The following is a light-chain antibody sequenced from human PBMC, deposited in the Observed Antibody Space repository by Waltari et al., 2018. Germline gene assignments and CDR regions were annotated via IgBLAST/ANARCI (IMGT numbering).Light chain of an antibody. CDR2: SAS. J-gene: IGKJ1*01. CDR3: LQDYSYPRT. CDR1: QGIRND. V-gene: IGKV1-6*01. Sequence: AIQMTQSPSSLSASLGARVTITCRASQGIRNDLGWYQQKPGQAPKLPIYSASNLQSGVPSRFSGSGSGTDFTLTISSLQPEDFATYYCLQDYSYPRTFGQGTKVEIK.